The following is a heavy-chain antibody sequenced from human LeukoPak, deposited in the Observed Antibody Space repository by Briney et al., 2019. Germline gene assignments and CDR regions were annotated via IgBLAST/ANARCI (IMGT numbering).Heavy chain of an antibody. J-gene: IGHJ6*03. CDR3: AREYNWNLPDYYYYYIDV. Sequence: ASVKVSCKASGYTFTGYYMHWVRQAPGQGLEWMGRINPNSGGTNYAQKFQGRVTMTRDTSISTAYMELSRLRSDDTAVYYCAREYNWNLPDYYYYYIDVWGEGTTVTVSS. V-gene: IGHV1-2*06. D-gene: IGHD1-20*01. CDR1: GYTFTGYY. CDR2: INPNSGGT.